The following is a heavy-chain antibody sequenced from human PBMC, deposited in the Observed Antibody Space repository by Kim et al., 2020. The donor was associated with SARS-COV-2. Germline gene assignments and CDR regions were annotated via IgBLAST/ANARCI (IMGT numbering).Heavy chain of an antibody. V-gene: IGHV4-39*01. Sequence: SETLSLTCTVSGGSISSSSYYWAWIRQPPGKGLEWIGNIYYSGSTYYNPSLTSRVTISVDTSNDQFSLRLSSVTAADTAVYYCARHSSSWPHYATDVWGQGIAVTVSS. CDR1: GGSISSSSYY. J-gene: IGHJ6*02. CDR3: ARHSSSWPHYATDV. D-gene: IGHD6-13*01. CDR2: IYYSGST.